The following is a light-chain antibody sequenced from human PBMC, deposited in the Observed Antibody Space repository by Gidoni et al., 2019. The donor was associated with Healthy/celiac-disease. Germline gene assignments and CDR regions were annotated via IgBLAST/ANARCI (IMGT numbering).Light chain of an antibody. CDR1: SGHSSYI. CDR3: ETWDSNTPRV. J-gene: IGLJ2*01. Sequence: QPVLTQSSSASASLGSSVKLTCTLSSGHSSYIIAWHQQQPGKAPRYLMKLEGSGSYNKGSGVPDRFSGSSSGAARYLTISNLQFEDEADYYCETWDSNTPRVFGGGTKLTVL. CDR2: LEGSGSY. V-gene: IGLV4-60*02.